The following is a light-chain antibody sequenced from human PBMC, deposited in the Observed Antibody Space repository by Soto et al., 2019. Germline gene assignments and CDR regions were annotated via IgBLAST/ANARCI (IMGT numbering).Light chain of an antibody. CDR2: GNN. CDR1: SSDIGRST. J-gene: IGLJ1*01. Sequence: QSVLTQPPSASGTPGQRVTISCSGGSSDIGRSTINWYQQVPGTAPKLLIYGNNQRPSGVPDRISGSKSGTSASLAISGLQSEDEADYYCAAWDDSLHGYVFGTGTKLT. CDR3: AAWDDSLHGYV. V-gene: IGLV1-44*01.